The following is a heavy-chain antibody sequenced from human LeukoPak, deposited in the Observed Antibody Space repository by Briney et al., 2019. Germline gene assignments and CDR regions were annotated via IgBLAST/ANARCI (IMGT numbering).Heavy chain of an antibody. Sequence: PGGSLRLSCAAPGFTFSSYAMHWVRQAPGKGLEWVAVISYDGSNKYYADSVKGRFTISRDNSKNTLYLQMNSLRAEDTAVYYCARSEHDFWSGYYLDVWGQGTTVTVSS. J-gene: IGHJ6*02. CDR3: ARSEHDFWSGYYLDV. V-gene: IGHV3-30-3*01. D-gene: IGHD3-3*01. CDR2: ISYDGSNK. CDR1: GFTFSSYA.